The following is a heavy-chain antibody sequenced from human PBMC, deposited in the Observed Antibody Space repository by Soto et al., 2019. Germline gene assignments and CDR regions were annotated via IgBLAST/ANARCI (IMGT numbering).Heavy chain of an antibody. CDR1: GFTFSSYG. V-gene: IGHV3-30*18. J-gene: IGHJ4*02. Sequence: PGGSLRLSCAASGFTFSSYGMHWVRQAPGKGLEWVAVISYDGSNKYYADSVKGRFTISRDNSKNTLYLQMNSLRAEDTAVYYCAKVGSSWRFDYWGQGTLVTVSS. CDR3: AKVGSSWRFDY. D-gene: IGHD2-15*01. CDR2: ISYDGSNK.